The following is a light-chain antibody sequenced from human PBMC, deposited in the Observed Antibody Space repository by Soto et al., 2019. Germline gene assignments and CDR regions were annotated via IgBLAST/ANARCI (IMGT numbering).Light chain of an antibody. V-gene: IGKV3-20*01. CDR3: QQYNNSPLT. Sequence: EIVLTQSPGTLSLSPGERATLSCRASQSMSINYLAWYQQKPGRAPRLLVYGASNRATGIPDRFSGSGSGTEFTLTISGLEPEDFALYYCQQYNNSPLTFGQGTRLEIK. CDR2: GAS. CDR1: QSMSINY. J-gene: IGKJ5*01.